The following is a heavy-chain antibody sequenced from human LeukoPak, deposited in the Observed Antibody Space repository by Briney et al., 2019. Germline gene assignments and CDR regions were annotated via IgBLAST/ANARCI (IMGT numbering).Heavy chain of an antibody. V-gene: IGHV3-33*08. CDR1: GFTFSDYY. CDR2: IWYDGSNK. Sequence: QPGGSLRLSCAASGFTFSDYYMSCIRQAPGKGLEWVAFIWYDGSNKYYADSVKGRFTISRDNSKNTLYLQMNSLRAGDTAVYYCARSHSSSWSLNNYYFDYWGQGTLVTVSS. CDR3: ARSHSSSWSLNNYYFDY. D-gene: IGHD6-13*01. J-gene: IGHJ4*02.